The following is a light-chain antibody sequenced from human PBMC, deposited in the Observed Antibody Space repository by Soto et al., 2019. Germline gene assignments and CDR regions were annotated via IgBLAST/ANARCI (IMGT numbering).Light chain of an antibody. CDR1: SSNIGSNT. V-gene: IGLV1-44*01. CDR2: SRN. J-gene: IGLJ1*01. Sequence: QLVLTQPPSASGTPGQRVTISCSGSSSNIGSNTVNWYQQLPGTAPKLLIYSRNQRPSGVPDRFSGSKSGTSASLAISGLQSEDEADYYCAAWDDSLNGPVFGTGTKLTVL. CDR3: AAWDDSLNGPV.